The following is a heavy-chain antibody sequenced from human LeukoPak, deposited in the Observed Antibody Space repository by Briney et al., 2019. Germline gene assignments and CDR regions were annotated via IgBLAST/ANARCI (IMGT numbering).Heavy chain of an antibody. CDR1: GFTFSSYA. Sequence: PGGSLRLSCAASGFTFSSYAMTWVRQVPGKGLVWVSDINADGRRSSYTDSVKGRFTISRDNAQNTVSLQMNSLRGEDTAVYYCARGTIERAGIASWGQGTLVTVSS. J-gene: IGHJ4*02. D-gene: IGHD6-19*01. CDR2: INADGRRS. V-gene: IGHV3-74*01. CDR3: ARGTIERAGIAS.